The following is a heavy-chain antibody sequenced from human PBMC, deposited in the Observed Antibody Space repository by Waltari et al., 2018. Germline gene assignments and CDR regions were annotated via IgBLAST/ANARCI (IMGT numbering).Heavy chain of an antibody. CDR1: GGSFSGYY. J-gene: IGHJ4*02. CDR3: AKRGGDSGSYPYYFDY. Sequence: QVQLQQWGAGLLKPSETLSLTCAVYGGSFSGYYWSWIRQPPGKGLEWIGEINHGVSTNSTPSPKGRVPISVDTSKNQVSLKLSSVTAADTAVYYCAKRGGDSGSYPYYFDYWGQGTLVTVSS. D-gene: IGHD1-26*01. V-gene: IGHV4-34*01. CDR2: INHGVST.